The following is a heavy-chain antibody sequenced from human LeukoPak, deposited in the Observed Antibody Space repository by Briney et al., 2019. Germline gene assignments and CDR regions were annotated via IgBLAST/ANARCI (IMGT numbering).Heavy chain of an antibody. CDR2: IYSGGST. CDR1: GLTVSNSS. V-gene: IGHV3-53*01. J-gene: IGHJ4*02. CDR3: ARANPKWYLDY. Sequence: GGSLRLSCAASGLTVSNSSMTWVRQAPGKGLEWVSVIYSGGSTYYADSLKGRFTSSRDNSKNTLYLQMNSLRAEDTAVYYCARANPKWYLDYWGQGALVTVSS. D-gene: IGHD1-26*01.